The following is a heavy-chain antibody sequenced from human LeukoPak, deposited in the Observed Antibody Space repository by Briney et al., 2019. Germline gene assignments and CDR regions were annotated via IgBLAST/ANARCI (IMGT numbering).Heavy chain of an antibody. Sequence: GGSLRLSCAASVFTFSTYSMSWVRQTPGEGLGWVSYISSSSTIYYADSVKGRFTISRDNAKNSLYLQMNSLRDEDTAVYYCARPSMVQGTNIAAFDSWGQGTLVTVSS. V-gene: IGHV3-48*02. CDR3: ARPSMVQGTNIAAFDS. CDR2: ISSSSTI. J-gene: IGHJ4*02. CDR1: VFTFSTYS. D-gene: IGHD3-10*01.